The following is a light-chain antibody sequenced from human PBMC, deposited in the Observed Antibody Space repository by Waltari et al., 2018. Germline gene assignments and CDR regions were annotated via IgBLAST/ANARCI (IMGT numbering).Light chain of an antibody. J-gene: IGKJ2*01. V-gene: IGKV3-11*01. CDR2: DAS. Sequence: DIVLTQSPATLSLSPGERATLPCRASQSTSSSYLAWYQQKPGHAPRLLIHDASTRATGIPARFSGSGSGTDFTLNISSLEPEDFAVYYCQQRSNWPPRYTFGQGTKLEIK. CDR3: QQRSNWPPRYT. CDR1: QSTSSSY.